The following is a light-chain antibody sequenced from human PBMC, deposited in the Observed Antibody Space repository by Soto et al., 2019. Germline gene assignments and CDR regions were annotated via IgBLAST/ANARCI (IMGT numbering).Light chain of an antibody. CDR3: QQYNSYPWT. CDR2: KAS. J-gene: IGKJ1*01. V-gene: IGKV1-5*03. CDR1: QTISSW. Sequence: DIQMAQSPSTLSASVGERVTISCQASQTISSWLAWYQQKPGKAPKLLIYKASTLKSGVPSRFSGSGSGTEFTLTISSLQPDDFATYYCQQYNSYPWTFGQGTKVDIK.